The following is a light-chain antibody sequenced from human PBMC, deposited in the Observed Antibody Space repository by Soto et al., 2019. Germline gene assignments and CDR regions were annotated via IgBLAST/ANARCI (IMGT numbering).Light chain of an antibody. J-gene: IGLJ1*01. CDR3: CSYAGSYSYV. CDR2: DVS. Sequence: QSALTQPHSVSGYPGQSVAISCTGTSSDVGGYNYVSWYQQHPGKAPKLMIYDVSKRPSGVPDRFSGSKSGNTASLTISGLQAEDEADYYCCSYAGSYSYVLGTGTKLTVL. CDR1: SSDVGGYNY. V-gene: IGLV2-11*01.